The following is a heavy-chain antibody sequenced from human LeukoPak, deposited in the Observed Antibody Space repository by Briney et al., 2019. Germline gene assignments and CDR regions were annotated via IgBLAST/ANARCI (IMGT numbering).Heavy chain of an antibody. V-gene: IGHV3-23*01. CDR2: ISGSGGRT. J-gene: IGHJ4*02. CDR3: ARPGSYLNDY. CDR1: LFTPSRYA. Sequence: GGTLRLSRAPSLFTPSRYAMSCVRQAPGKGVEWGSAISGSGGRTYYADSVKVRFTISRDNAKDSLYLQMNSLRAEDTAVYYCARPGSYLNDYWGQGTLVTVSS. D-gene: IGHD1-26*01.